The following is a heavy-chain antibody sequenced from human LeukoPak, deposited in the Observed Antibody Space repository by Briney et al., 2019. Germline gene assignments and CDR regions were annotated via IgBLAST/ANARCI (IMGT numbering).Heavy chain of an antibody. V-gene: IGHV4-61*09. CDR2: IYASGRT. J-gene: IGHJ6*03. Sequence: PSETLSLTCTVSGGSVSSTNYYWSWIRQPAGKGLEWIGHIYASGRTTYNPPLESRVTFSIDTSKNQFSLKLNSVTAADTAVYYCVRGYCGDDCYRYYYYYYTDVWGKGTTVTVSS. D-gene: IGHD2-21*02. CDR1: GGSVSSTNYY. CDR3: VRGYCGDDCYRYYYYYYTDV.